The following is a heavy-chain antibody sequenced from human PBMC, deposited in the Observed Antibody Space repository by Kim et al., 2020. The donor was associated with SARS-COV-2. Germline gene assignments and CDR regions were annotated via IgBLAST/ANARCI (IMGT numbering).Heavy chain of an antibody. CDR3: ARIYPSYFDLDV. J-gene: IGHJ6*03. D-gene: IGHD3-9*01. V-gene: IGHV4-39*01. Sequence: YNPSLKSRVTLSADTSKNEVSLRLSSVTAADTSVYFCARIYPSYFDLDVWGKGTSVTVSS.